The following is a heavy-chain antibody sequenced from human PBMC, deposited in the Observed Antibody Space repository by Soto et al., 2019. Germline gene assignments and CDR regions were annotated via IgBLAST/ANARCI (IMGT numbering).Heavy chain of an antibody. J-gene: IGHJ5*02. Sequence: SETLSLTCTVSGASISSYYWSWIRQPPGRGLEWIGYFYYTGNTNYNPSLKSRVTMSVDTSKNQFSLKLTSLTAADTAVYYCADYYASGSMTLDPWGPGTLVT. CDR3: ADYYASGSMTLDP. CDR1: GASISSYY. CDR2: FYYTGNT. D-gene: IGHD3-10*01. V-gene: IGHV4-59*08.